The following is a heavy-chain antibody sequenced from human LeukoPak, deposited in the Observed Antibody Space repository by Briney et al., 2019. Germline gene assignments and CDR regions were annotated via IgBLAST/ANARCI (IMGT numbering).Heavy chain of an antibody. D-gene: IGHD6-6*01. CDR3: ARESSYCYYMDV. J-gene: IGHJ6*03. Sequence: SVKVSCKASGGTFSSYAISWVRQAPGQGLEWMGGIIPIFGTANYAQKFQGRVTITADESTSTAYMELSSLRSEDTAVYYCARESSYCYYMDVWGKGTTVTVSS. CDR1: GGTFSSYA. V-gene: IGHV1-69*13. CDR2: IIPIFGTA.